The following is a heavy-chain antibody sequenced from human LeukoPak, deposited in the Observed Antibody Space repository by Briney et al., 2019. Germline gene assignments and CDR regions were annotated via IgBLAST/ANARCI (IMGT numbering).Heavy chain of an antibody. CDR2: ISGSGGNT. V-gene: IGHV3-23*01. Sequence: GGSLRLSCAASGFTFSSYAMNWVRQAPGKGLEWVSGISGSGGNTYYADSVKGRFTFSRDNSKNTLYLQMNSLRAEDTAVYYCAKDLYGDYTVDFWGQGTLVTVSS. D-gene: IGHD4-17*01. CDR1: GFTFSSYA. J-gene: IGHJ4*02. CDR3: AKDLYGDYTVDF.